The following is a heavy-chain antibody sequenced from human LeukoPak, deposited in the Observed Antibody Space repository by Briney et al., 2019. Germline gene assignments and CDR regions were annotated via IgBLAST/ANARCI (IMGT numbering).Heavy chain of an antibody. Sequence: SETLSLTCAVYGGSFSGYYWSWIRQPPGKGLEWIGEINHSGSTNYNPSLKSRVTISVDTSKNQFSLKLSSVTAADTAVYYCARGLFVVVPASVERRDAFDIWGQGTMVTVSS. J-gene: IGHJ3*02. CDR3: ARGLFVVVPASVERRDAFDI. D-gene: IGHD2-2*01. CDR1: GGSFSGYY. CDR2: INHSGST. V-gene: IGHV4-34*01.